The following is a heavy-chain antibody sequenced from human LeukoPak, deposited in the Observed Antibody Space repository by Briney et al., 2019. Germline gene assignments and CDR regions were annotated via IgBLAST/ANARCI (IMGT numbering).Heavy chain of an antibody. CDR3: AKVVSRYCSSTSCPEDY. Sequence: GRSLRLSCAASGFTFSSYGMHWVRQAPGKGLEWVAVISYDGSNKYYADSVKGRFTIPRDNSKNTLYLQMNSLRAEDTAVYYCAKVVSRYCSSTSCPEDYWGQGTLVTVSS. J-gene: IGHJ4*02. CDR2: ISYDGSNK. CDR1: GFTFSSYG. V-gene: IGHV3-30*18. D-gene: IGHD2-2*01.